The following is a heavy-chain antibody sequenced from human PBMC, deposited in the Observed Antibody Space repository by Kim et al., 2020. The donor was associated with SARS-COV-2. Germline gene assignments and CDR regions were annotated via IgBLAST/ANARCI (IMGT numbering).Heavy chain of an antibody. CDR2: ISYDGNNK. CDR1: GFTFSNYA. Sequence: GGSLRLSCAASGFTFSNYAMHWVRQAPGKGLEWVAVISYDGNNKYYPDSVKGRFTISRDNSKNTLYLQMNSLRAEDTAVYYCATGGNYGSGRPDYYYYYG. CDR3: ATGGNYGSGRPDYYYYYG. V-gene: IGHV3-30-3*01. D-gene: IGHD3-10*01. J-gene: IGHJ6*01.